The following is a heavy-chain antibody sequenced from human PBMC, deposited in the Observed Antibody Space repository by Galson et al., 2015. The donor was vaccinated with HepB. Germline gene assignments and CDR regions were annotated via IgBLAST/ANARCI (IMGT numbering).Heavy chain of an antibody. D-gene: IGHD6-13*01. CDR1: GGTFSTHA. V-gene: IGHV1-69*13. CDR3: ARERIAAATNPVDY. J-gene: IGHJ4*02. CDR2: ITPIFGTA. Sequence: SVKVSCKASGGTFSTHAMSWVRQAPGQGLEWMGGITPIFGTAKYAQKFQGRVTITADESTSTVYMELSSLRSEDTAVYYCARERIAAATNPVDYWGQGTLVTVSS.